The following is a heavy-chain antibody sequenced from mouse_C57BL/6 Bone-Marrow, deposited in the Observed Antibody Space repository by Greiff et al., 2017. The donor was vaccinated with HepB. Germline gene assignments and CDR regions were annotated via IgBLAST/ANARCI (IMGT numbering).Heavy chain of an antibody. D-gene: IGHD2-5*01. CDR2: IYYSGTI. Sequence: EVMLVEPGPGLVKPSQTVFLTCTVTGISITTGNYRWSWIRQFPGNKLEWIGYIYYSGTINYNPSLTSRTPITKNTPKNQYFLEMNSLTAEDTATYCCARDQSSNDWYFDVWGTGTTVTVSS. CDR3: ARDQSSNDWYFDV. CDR1: GISITTGNYR. J-gene: IGHJ1*03. V-gene: IGHV3-5*01.